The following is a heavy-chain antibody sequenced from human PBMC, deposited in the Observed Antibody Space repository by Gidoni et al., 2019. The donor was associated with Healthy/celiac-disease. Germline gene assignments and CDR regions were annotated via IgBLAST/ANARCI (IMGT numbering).Heavy chain of an antibody. D-gene: IGHD2-21*02. Sequence: EVQLVESGGGLVQPGGSLRLSCAASGFTFSSYWRSWVRQAPGQGLGWVANIKQDGSEKYYVDSVKGRFTISRDNAKNSLYLQMNSLRAEDTAVYYCARLACGGDCFPPQYYFDYWGQGTLVTVSS. CDR1: GFTFSSYW. J-gene: IGHJ4*02. CDR2: IKQDGSEK. V-gene: IGHV3-7*01. CDR3: ARLACGGDCFPPQYYFDY.